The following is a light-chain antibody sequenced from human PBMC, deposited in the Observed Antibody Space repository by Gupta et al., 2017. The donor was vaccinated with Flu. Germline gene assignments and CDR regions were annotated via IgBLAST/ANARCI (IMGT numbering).Light chain of an antibody. CDR3: QQYGRSPLT. CDR2: GAS. CDR1: QPITSTS. V-gene: IGKV3-20*01. Sequence: VLTPSPVSGSLSRGETATLSCRASQPITSTSLAWFHQRPGQPPRLLIHGASTRATGIPDGIRGSGSNRDFTLTITSLEAEDAGVYYCQQYGRSPLTFGGGSKIEIK. J-gene: IGKJ4*02.